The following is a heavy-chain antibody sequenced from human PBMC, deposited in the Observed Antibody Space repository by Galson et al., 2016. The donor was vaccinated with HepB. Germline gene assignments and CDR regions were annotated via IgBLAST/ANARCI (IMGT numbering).Heavy chain of an antibody. V-gene: IGHV3-30*18. D-gene: IGHD2-21*02. Sequence: SLRLSCAASGFSFSGYNTHWVRQAPGKGLEWVAGISYDGSNQYYLDSVKGRFTISRDNSKNTLFLQMNRLKAEDTAVYYCAKELPLVTATGFDYWGQGALVTVSS. CDR2: ISYDGSNQ. CDR1: GFSFSGYN. J-gene: IGHJ4*02. CDR3: AKELPLVTATGFDY.